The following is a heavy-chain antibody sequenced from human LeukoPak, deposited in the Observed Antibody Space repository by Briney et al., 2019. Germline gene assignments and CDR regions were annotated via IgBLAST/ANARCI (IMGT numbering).Heavy chain of an antibody. CDR3: ARFDPSGSYYKSTNFDY. CDR1: GYTFTGYY. D-gene: IGHD3-10*01. J-gene: IGHJ4*02. V-gene: IGHV1-2*05. Sequence: GASVKVSCKASGYTFTGYYMHWVRQAPGQGLEWMGRINPNSGGTNYAQKFQGRVTMTRDTSISTAYMELSRLRSDDTVVYYCARFDPSGSYYKSTNFDYWGQGTLVTVSS. CDR2: INPNSGGT.